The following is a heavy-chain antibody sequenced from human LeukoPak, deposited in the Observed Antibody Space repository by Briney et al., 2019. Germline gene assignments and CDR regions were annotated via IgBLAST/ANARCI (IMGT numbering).Heavy chain of an antibody. V-gene: IGHV3-23*01. CDR1: GFTVSDYS. D-gene: IGHD3-10*01. J-gene: IGHJ4*02. Sequence: GGSLRLFCAASGFTVSDYSMAWVRQAPGKGLEWVSAISGSGSYTDYADSVKGRFTISKDNSKNTLYLQMNSLRAEDTAVYYCAKDGSGSYWQLYFDYWGQGTLVTVSS. CDR2: ISGSGSYT. CDR3: AKDGSGSYWQLYFDY.